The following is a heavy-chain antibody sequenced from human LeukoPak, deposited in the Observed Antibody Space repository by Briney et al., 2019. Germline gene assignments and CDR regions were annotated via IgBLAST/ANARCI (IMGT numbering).Heavy chain of an antibody. Sequence: ASVKVSCKASGYTFTDYYMHWVRQAPGQGLEWMGWINPNSGGTNYAQKFQGRVTMTRDTSISTAYMELSRLRSDDTAMYYCARTYGDLYYFDYWVQGTLVTVSS. D-gene: IGHD4-17*01. CDR1: GYTFTDYY. CDR2: INPNSGGT. V-gene: IGHV1-2*02. CDR3: ARTYGDLYYFDY. J-gene: IGHJ4*02.